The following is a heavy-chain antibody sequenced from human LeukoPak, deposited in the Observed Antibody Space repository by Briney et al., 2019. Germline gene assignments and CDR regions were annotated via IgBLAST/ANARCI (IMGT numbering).Heavy chain of an antibody. CDR1: GFTFSNYW. V-gene: IGHV3-74*01. CDR3: AMSTVGFDY. Sequence: GGSLGLSCAASGFTFSNYWMHWVRKSPGKGLEWVSRINNDGTSATYADSVKGRFTISRDNGKNTLFLQMNSLRVEDTAVYYCAMSTVGFDYWGQGTLVTASS. D-gene: IGHD1-26*01. CDR2: INNDGTSA. J-gene: IGHJ4*02.